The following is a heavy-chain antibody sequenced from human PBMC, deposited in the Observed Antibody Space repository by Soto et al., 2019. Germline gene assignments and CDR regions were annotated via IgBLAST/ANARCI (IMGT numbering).Heavy chain of an antibody. V-gene: IGHV1-18*01. CDR2: ISAYNGRT. D-gene: IGHD6-13*01. CDR3: ARACSGYSSRWGRGYYYGMDV. Sequence: ASVKVSCKASDYTFTSYGISWVRQAPGQGLEWMGWISAYNGRTNYAQKLQGRVTMTRDTSTSTAYMELSSLRSEDTAVYYCARACSGYSSRWGRGYYYGMDVWGQGTTVTVSS. J-gene: IGHJ6*02. CDR1: DYTFTSYG.